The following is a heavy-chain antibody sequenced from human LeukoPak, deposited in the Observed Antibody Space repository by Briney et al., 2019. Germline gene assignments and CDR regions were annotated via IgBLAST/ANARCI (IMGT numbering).Heavy chain of an antibody. J-gene: IGHJ4*02. CDR2: INPNSGGT. D-gene: IGHD6-19*01. CDR3: ARDFSSGWYSGDIRFDY. V-gene: IGHV1-2*02. Sequence: ASVKVSCKASGYTFTGYYMHWVRQAPGQGLEWMGWINPNSGGTNYAQKFQGRVTMTRDTSISTAYMELSRLRSEDTAVYYCARDFSSGWYSGDIRFDYWGQGTLVTVSS. CDR1: GYTFTGYY.